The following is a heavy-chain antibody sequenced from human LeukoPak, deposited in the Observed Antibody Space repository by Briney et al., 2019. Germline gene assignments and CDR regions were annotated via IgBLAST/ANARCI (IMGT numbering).Heavy chain of an antibody. V-gene: IGHV3-30*02. J-gene: IGHJ4*02. CDR3: AKDRPYFDY. CDR1: GFSLSNFG. CDR2: IHSDGNMK. Sequence: GGSLRLSCAASGFSLSNFGIHWVRQAPARGLEWMAFIHSDGNMKNYADSVKGRFSIFRDTSTNTVYLQMSGLGAEDAAVYYCAKDRPYFDYWGQGNLVTVSS.